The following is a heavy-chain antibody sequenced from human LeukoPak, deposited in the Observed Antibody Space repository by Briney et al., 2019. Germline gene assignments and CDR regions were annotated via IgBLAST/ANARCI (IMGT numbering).Heavy chain of an antibody. V-gene: IGHV3-23*01. CDR3: AKADSSGWLTWFDP. CDR2: ISGSGGST. D-gene: IGHD6-19*01. J-gene: IGHJ5*02. Sequence: PGGSMRLSCAASGFTFSSYAMSWVRQAPGKGLEWVSAISGSGGSTYYADSVKGRFTISRDNSKNTLYLQMNSLRAEDTAVYYCAKADSSGWLTWFDPWGQGTLVTVSS. CDR1: GFTFSSYA.